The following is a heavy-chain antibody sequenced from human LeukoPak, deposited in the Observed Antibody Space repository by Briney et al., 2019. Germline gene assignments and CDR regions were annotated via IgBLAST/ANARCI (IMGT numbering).Heavy chain of an antibody. CDR3: ARFRVLGVVVTAKGRAFDI. Sequence: TGGSLRLSCAASGFTFSSYSMNWIRQPPGKGLEWIGEINHSGSTNYNPSLKSRVTISVDTSKNQFSLKLSSVAAADTAVYYCARFRVLGVVVTAKGRAFDIWGQGTMVTVSS. CDR1: GFTFSSYS. CDR2: INHSGST. J-gene: IGHJ3*02. D-gene: IGHD2-21*02. V-gene: IGHV4-34*01.